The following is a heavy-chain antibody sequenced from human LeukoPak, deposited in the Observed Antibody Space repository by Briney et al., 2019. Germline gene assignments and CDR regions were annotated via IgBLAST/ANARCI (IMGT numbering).Heavy chain of an antibody. D-gene: IGHD5-12*01. CDR2: ISAYNGNT. J-gene: IGHJ6*03. CDR3: ARSGAYGYYYYYYCMDV. Sequence: ASVKVSCQASGYTFSSYGISWVRQAPGQGLEWMGWISAYNGNTNYAQKVQGRVTMTTDTSTSTAYMEVKSLRSDDTAVYYCARSGAYGYYYYYYCMDVWGKGTTVTVSS. V-gene: IGHV1-18*01. CDR1: GYTFSSYG.